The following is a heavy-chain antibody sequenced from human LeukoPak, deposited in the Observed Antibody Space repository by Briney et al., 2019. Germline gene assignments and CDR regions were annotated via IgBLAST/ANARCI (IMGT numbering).Heavy chain of an antibody. D-gene: IGHD3-10*01. V-gene: IGHV3-74*03. CDR1: GSTFSNYW. CDR2: INRDGSTT. CDR3: ARDKKSGESSEIDY. J-gene: IGHJ4*02. Sequence: GWAVRLSCAASGSTFSNYWWHWFGQARGRGVVGVSRINRDGSTTKYADSVKGRFTVSRDNAKNTLNLQMNSLRAEDTAVYYCARDKKSGESSEIDYWGQGTLVTVSS.